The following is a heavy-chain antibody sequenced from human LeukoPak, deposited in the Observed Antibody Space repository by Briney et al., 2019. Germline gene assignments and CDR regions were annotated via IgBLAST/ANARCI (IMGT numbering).Heavy chain of an antibody. V-gene: IGHV4-61*02. CDR3: ARVMGGFTIDY. CDR2: IYTSGST. J-gene: IGHJ4*02. D-gene: IGHD3-10*01. CDR1: GGSISSGSYY. Sequence: SVTLSLTCTVSGGSISSGSYYWSWIRQPAGKGLEWIGRIYTSGSTNYNPSLKSRVTISVDTSKNQFSLKLSSVTAADTAVYYCARVMGGFTIDYWGQGTLVTVSS.